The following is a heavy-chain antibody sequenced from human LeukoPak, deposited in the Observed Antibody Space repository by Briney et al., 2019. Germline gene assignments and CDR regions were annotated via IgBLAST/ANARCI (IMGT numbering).Heavy chain of an antibody. CDR2: IYYGENT. CDR3: ARERWYYGSGTYSWFDY. V-gene: IGHV4-39*07. CDR1: GDSISSGPYY. J-gene: IGHJ4*02. D-gene: IGHD3-10*01. Sequence: SETLSLTCTVSGDSISSGPYYWGWIRQPPGKGLEWIGNIYYGENTYYNPSLKSRVTISIDTSNNQFYLKLSSVTAADTAVYYCARERWYYGSGTYSWFDYWGQGTLVTVSS.